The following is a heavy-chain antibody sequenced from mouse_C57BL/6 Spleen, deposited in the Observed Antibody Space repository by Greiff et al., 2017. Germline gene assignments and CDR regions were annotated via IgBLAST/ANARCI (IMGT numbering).Heavy chain of an antibody. V-gene: IGHV1-80*01. CDR3: ARYSNYAMDY. J-gene: IGHJ4*01. CDR2: IYPGDGDT. Sequence: QVTLKESGAELVKPGASVKISCKASGYAFSSYWMNWVKQRPGKGLEWIGQIYPGDGDTNYNGKFKGKATLTADKSSSTAYMQLSSLTSEDSAVYFCARYSNYAMDYWGQGTSVTVSS. D-gene: IGHD2-5*01. CDR1: GYAFSSYW.